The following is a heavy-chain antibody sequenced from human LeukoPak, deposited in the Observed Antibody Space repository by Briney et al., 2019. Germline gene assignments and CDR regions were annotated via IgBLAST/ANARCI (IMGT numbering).Heavy chain of an antibody. CDR1: GGSISSYY. CDR2: MSTSGST. CDR3: ARQNEYCSGGTCYLGWFDP. J-gene: IGHJ5*02. V-gene: IGHV4-59*08. D-gene: IGHD2-15*01. Sequence: PSETLSLTCTVSGGSISSYYWSWIRQPPGKGLEWIGRMSTSGSTKYNPSLKSRVTISVDTSKNQFSLKLSSVTAADTAVYYCARQNEYCSGGTCYLGWFDPWGQGTLVTVSS.